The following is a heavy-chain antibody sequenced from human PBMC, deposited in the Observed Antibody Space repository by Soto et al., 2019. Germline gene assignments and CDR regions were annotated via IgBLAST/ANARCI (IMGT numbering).Heavy chain of an antibody. CDR2: IWYDGSNK. J-gene: IGHJ4*02. CDR3: SREGYSSSWYVRYFDY. D-gene: IGHD6-13*01. CDR1: GFTFSSYG. Sequence: GGSLRLSCAASGFTFSSYGMHWVRQAPGKGLEWVAVIWYDGSNKYYADSVKGRFTISRDNSKNTLYLQMNSLRAEDTAVYYCSREGYSSSWYVRYFDYWGQGTLVTVSS. V-gene: IGHV3-33*01.